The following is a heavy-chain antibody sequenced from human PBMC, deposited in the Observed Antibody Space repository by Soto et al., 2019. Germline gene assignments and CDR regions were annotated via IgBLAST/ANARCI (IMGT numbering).Heavy chain of an antibody. J-gene: IGHJ4*02. Sequence: GGSLRLSCAASGFTFSSYSMNWVRQAPGKGLEWVSSISSSSSYIYYADSVKGRFTISRDNAKNSLYLQMNSLGAEDTAVYYCARDFGELWLHRLIDYWGQGTLVTVSS. CDR1: GFTFSSYS. CDR3: ARDFGELWLHRLIDY. CDR2: ISSSSSYI. V-gene: IGHV3-21*01. D-gene: IGHD5-18*01.